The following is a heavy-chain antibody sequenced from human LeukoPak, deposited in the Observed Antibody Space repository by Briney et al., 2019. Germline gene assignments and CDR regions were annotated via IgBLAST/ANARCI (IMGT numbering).Heavy chain of an antibody. D-gene: IGHD7-27*01. J-gene: IGHJ3*02. Sequence: PSETLSLTCTVSGGSISGYYWSWIRQPAGKGLEWIGRIYTSGSTNYNPSLKSRITMSVDTSMNQFSLKLSSVTAADTAVYYCARQDTGDGRAFDIWGQGIMVTVSS. CDR3: ARQDTGDGRAFDI. CDR2: IYTSGST. CDR1: GGSISGYY. V-gene: IGHV4-4*07.